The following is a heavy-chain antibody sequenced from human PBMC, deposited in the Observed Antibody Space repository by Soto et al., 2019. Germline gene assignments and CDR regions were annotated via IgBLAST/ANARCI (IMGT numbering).Heavy chain of an antibody. J-gene: IGHJ4*02. Sequence: QVQLVHSGAEVPKPGASVKISCKASGYTFTTYYIHWVRQAPGQGLEYMGIINPSSAGTVYAQKFQGRVTMTRDTFTSTVYRELSSLTSEDTAMDYWAREQSSIYYYDYGGQGTVVTVSS. CDR3: AREQSSIYYYDY. V-gene: IGHV1-46*01. CDR2: INPSSAGT. D-gene: IGHD2-21*01. CDR1: GYTFTTYY.